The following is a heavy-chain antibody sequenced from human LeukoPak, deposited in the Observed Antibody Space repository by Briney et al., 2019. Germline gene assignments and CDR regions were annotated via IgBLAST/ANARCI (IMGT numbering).Heavy chain of an antibody. V-gene: IGHV3-23*01. D-gene: IGHD3-10*01. CDR2: ISGSGGST. CDR1: GFTFSSYA. J-gene: IGHJ4*02. CDR3: AKDPTRYYYGSGVDY. Sequence: GGSLRLSCAASGFTFSSYAMSRVRQAPGKGLEWVSAISGSGGSTYYADSVKGRFTISRDNSKNTLYLQMNSLRAEDTAVYYCAKDPTRYYYGSGVDYWGQGTLVTVSS.